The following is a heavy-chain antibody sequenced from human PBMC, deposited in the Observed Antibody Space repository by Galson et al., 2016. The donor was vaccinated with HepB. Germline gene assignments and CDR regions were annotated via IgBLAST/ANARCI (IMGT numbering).Heavy chain of an antibody. J-gene: IGHJ4*02. CDR2: ISGDNGNT. CDR1: GYSFSAYG. D-gene: IGHD4-17*01. V-gene: IGHV1-18*01. Sequence: SVKVSCKASGYSFSAYGIAWVRQAPGQGLEWMGWISGDNGNTYYAQNVEDRVTLTTDTSTSAAYMELTSLRSDDTATYYCARDIGDFKPYYFDYWGQGTLVTVSS. CDR3: ARDIGDFKPYYFDY.